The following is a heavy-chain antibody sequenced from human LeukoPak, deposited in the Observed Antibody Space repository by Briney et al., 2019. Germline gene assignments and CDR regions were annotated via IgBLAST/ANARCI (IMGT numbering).Heavy chain of an antibody. D-gene: IGHD5-12*01. V-gene: IGHV3-23*01. Sequence: PGGCLRLSCAVSGFTFSSYAMSWVRQAPGKGLEWVSAISGSGGSTYYADSVKGRFTISRDNSKNTLYLQMNSLRAEDTAVYYCAKDHIVVTFWFDPWGQGTLVTVSS. J-gene: IGHJ5*02. CDR3: AKDHIVVTFWFDP. CDR1: GFTFSSYA. CDR2: ISGSGGST.